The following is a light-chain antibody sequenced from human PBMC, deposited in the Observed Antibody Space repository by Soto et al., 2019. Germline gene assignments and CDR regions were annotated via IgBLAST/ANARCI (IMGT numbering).Light chain of an antibody. Sequence: QSVLTQPASVSGAPGQSITISCTGTSSDVGGFNYVSWYQQHPGKAPKLMIYDVPNRPSGVSYRFSGSKSGNTASLTISGLQAEDEADYYCNSYTSSSTYVFGTGTKVTV. CDR2: DVP. V-gene: IGLV2-14*03. J-gene: IGLJ1*01. CDR1: SSDVGGFNY. CDR3: NSYTSSSTYV.